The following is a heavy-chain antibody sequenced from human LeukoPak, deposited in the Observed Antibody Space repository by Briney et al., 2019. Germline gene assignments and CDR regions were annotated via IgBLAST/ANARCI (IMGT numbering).Heavy chain of an antibody. V-gene: IGHV4-61*01. J-gene: IGHJ4*02. CDR3: ARSAFDYDNAAHYFDY. CDR1: GGSISSSSYY. Sequence: PSETLSLTCTVSGGSISSSSYYWSWIRQPPGKGLEWIGYIYYSGSTNYNPSLKSRVTISVDTSKNQFSLKLSSVTAADTAVYYCARSAFDYDNAAHYFDYWGQGTLVTVSS. D-gene: IGHD3-22*01. CDR2: IYYSGST.